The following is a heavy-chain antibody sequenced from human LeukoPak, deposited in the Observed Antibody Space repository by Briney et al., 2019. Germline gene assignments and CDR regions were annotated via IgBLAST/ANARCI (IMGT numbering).Heavy chain of an antibody. V-gene: IGHV3-33*01. J-gene: IGHJ6*03. D-gene: IGHD3-10*01. CDR3: ARVARGDYYYYMDV. CDR2: IWYDGTNK. Sequence: GGSLRLSCAASGFSFSSYDMHWVRQPPGKGLEWVAFIWYDGTNKYYADSVKARFTISRDNAKNTLYLQMNSLRAEDTALYYCARVARGDYYYYMDVWGKGATVTVSS. CDR1: GFSFSSYD.